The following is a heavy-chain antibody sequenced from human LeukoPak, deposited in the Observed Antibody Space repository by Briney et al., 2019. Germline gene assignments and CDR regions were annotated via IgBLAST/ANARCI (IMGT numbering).Heavy chain of an antibody. CDR1: GFTFSAYA. D-gene: IGHD3-9*01. Sequence: TGGSLRLSCAASGFTFSAYAMSWVRQAPGKGLEWVSAISRSGSSTDYADSVKGRFTISRDNSKTTLYLQTNSLRPEDTAVYYCAKGGDILTGYYLYWYFDLWGRGTLVTVSS. CDR2: ISRSGSST. V-gene: IGHV3-23*01. CDR3: AKGGDILTGYYLYWYFDL. J-gene: IGHJ2*01.